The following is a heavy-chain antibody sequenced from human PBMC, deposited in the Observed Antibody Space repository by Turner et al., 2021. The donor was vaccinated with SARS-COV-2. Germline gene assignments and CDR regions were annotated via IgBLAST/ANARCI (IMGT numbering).Heavy chain of an antibody. Sequence: EVQLVESGGGLVKPGGSLRLSCAASGFTFSSYSMNWVRQAPGKGLEWVSSISSSSSYIYYADSVKGRFTISRDNAKNSLYLQMNSLKAEDTAVYYCARARWDYYGSSGDYPNAFDIWGQGTMVTVAS. D-gene: IGHD3-22*01. CDR2: ISSSSSYI. CDR1: GFTFSSYS. V-gene: IGHV3-21*01. J-gene: IGHJ3*02. CDR3: ARARWDYYGSSGDYPNAFDI.